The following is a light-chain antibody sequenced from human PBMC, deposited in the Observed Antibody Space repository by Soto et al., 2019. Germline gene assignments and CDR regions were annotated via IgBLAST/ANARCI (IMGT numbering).Light chain of an antibody. CDR2: DAS. Sequence: EIVLTQSPGTLSLSPGERATLSCRASQLFSSSYLAWYQQKPGQAPRLLIYDASSRATGIPDRFSGSGSGTDFTLSISRLEPEDFAVYYCQQYGSTPLTFGGGTKVEIK. CDR3: QQYGSTPLT. V-gene: IGKV3-20*01. CDR1: QLFSSSY. J-gene: IGKJ4*01.